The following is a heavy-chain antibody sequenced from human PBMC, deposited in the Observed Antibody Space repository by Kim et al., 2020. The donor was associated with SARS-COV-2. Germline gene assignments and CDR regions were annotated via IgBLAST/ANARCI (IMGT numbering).Heavy chain of an antibody. J-gene: IGHJ4*02. D-gene: IGHD3-16*02. CDR2: ISSSSSTI. CDR1: GFTFSSDS. Sequence: GGSLRLSCAASGFTFSSDSMNWVRQAPGKGLEWVSYISSSSSTIYYADSVKGRFTISRDNAKNSLYLQMNSLRDEDTAVYYCARGARDYIWGRYRYTQSHFWGQGTLVTVSS. V-gene: IGHV3-48*02. CDR3: ARGARDYIWGRYRYTQSHF.